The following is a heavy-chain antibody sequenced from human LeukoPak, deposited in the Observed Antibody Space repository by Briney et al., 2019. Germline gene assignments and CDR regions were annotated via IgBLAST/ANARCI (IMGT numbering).Heavy chain of an antibody. CDR3: ARDAQAGSGSSPLDY. V-gene: IGHV1-69*13. CDR2: IIPIFGTA. J-gene: IGHJ4*02. D-gene: IGHD3-10*01. Sequence: SVKVSCKASGGTFSSYAISWVRQAPAQGLEWMGGIIPIFGTANYAQKFQGRVTITADESTSTAYMELSSLRSEDTAVYYCARDAQAGSGSSPLDYWGQGTLVTVSS. CDR1: GGTFSSYA.